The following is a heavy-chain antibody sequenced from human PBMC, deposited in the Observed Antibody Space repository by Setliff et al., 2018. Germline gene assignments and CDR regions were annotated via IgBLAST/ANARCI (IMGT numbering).Heavy chain of an antibody. D-gene: IGHD4-17*01. CDR1: GFTFSPHA. V-gene: IGHV3-30*04. CDR3: ARGPLGDYADFYYYMDV. Sequence: SLRLSCAVSGFTFSPHAMHWVRQAPGKGLEWVAVISDDGNNEYYADSVKGRCTISRDNSKNTLYMQMSSPTTEDTAVYYCARGPLGDYADFYYYMDVWGMGTTVTVSS. CDR2: ISDDGNNE. J-gene: IGHJ6*03.